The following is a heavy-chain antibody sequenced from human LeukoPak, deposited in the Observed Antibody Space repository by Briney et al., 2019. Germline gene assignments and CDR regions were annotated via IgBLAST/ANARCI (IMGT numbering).Heavy chain of an antibody. CDR1: GFMFDQYG. Sequence: GGSLRLSCAASGFMFDQYGMQWVRQAPGKGLEWVAFIRYDGSNKYYADSVKGRFTISRDNSKNTLYLQMNSLRAEDTAVYYCAKDKDIVVVPAAHPLNWFDPWGQGTLVTVSS. J-gene: IGHJ5*02. CDR2: IRYDGSNK. V-gene: IGHV3-30*02. D-gene: IGHD2-2*01. CDR3: AKDKDIVVVPAAHPLNWFDP.